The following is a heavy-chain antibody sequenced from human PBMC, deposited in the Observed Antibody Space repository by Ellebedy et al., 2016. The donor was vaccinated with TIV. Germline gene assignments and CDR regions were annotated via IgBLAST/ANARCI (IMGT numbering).Heavy chain of an antibody. CDR1: GFTVSSNY. Sequence: GESLKISCAASGFTVSSNYMSWVRQAPGKGLEWVSVIYSGGSTYYADSVKGRFTISRDNSKNTLYLQMNSLRAEDTAVYYCARGHASGWFDYWGQGTLVSVSS. CDR2: IYSGGST. V-gene: IGHV3-53*01. CDR3: ARGHASGWFDY. J-gene: IGHJ4*02. D-gene: IGHD6-19*01.